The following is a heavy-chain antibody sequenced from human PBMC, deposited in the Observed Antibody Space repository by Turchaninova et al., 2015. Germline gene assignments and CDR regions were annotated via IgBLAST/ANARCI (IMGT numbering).Heavy chain of an antibody. CDR1: GFTFSHYN. V-gene: IGHV3-21*01. D-gene: IGHD1-26*01. CDR2: ISAPGRAT. Sequence: VQVVASGGGLVKPGECMRRSGSVSGFTFSHYNRNWVRQAPGKGLEWVSSISAPGRATYYADSVKGRFTISRDNARDSLYLQMDSLRAEDTAVYYCARDQGGSFSSDFDYWGQGTLVTVAS. J-gene: IGHJ4*02. CDR3: ARDQGGSFSSDFDY.